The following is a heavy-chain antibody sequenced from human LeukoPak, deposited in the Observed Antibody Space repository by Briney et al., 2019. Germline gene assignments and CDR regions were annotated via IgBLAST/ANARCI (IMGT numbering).Heavy chain of an antibody. CDR3: AKDRGPYSGYDSFFDF. D-gene: IGHD5-12*01. Sequence: GGSLRLSCAASGFIFSSYAMSWVRQAPGKGLEWVSGISSSGGSTYYSDSVKGRFTISRDNSKNTLFLQMNSLRAEDTAVYYCAKDRGPYSGYDSFFDFWGQGTLVTISA. CDR2: ISSSGGST. V-gene: IGHV3-23*01. CDR1: GFIFSSYA. J-gene: IGHJ4*02.